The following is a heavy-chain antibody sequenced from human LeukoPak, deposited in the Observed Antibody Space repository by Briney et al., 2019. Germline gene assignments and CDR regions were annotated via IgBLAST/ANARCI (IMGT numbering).Heavy chain of an antibody. CDR2: INPSGGST. J-gene: IGHJ4*02. D-gene: IGHD3-10*01. V-gene: IGHV1-46*01. Sequence: ASVKVSCKASGYTFTSYCMHWVRQAPGQGLEWMGIINPSGGSTSYAQKFQGRVTMTRDTSTSTVYMELSSLRSEDTAVYYCARTDMVRGPQYYFDYWGQGTLVTVSS. CDR3: ARTDMVRGPQYYFDY. CDR1: GYTFTSYC.